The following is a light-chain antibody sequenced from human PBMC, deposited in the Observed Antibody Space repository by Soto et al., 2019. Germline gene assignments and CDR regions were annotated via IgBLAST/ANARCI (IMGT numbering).Light chain of an antibody. CDR3: SSYTSSSPPHVV. CDR2: DVS. V-gene: IGLV2-14*01. J-gene: IGLJ2*01. CDR1: SSDVGGYNY. Sequence: QSALTQPASVSGSPGQSITISCTGTSSDVGGYNYVSWYQQHPGKAPKLMIYDVSNRPPGVSNRFSGSTSGNTPSLTTSGLQAEDEADYYCSSYTSSSPPHVVFGGGTKLTVL.